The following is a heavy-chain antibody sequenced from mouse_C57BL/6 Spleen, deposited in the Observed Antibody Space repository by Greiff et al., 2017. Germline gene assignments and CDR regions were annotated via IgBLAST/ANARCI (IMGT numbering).Heavy chain of an antibody. CDR1: GFTFTDYY. V-gene: IGHV7-3*01. J-gene: IGHJ4*01. CDR3: ARLYGYYDGYYAMDY. Sequence: EVKLVESGGGLVQPGGSLSLSCAASGFTFTDYYMSWVRQPPGKALEWLGFIRNKANGYTTEYSASVKGRFTISRDNSQSILYLQMNALRAEDSATYYCARLYGYYDGYYAMDYWGQGTSVTVSS. CDR2: IRNKANGYTT. D-gene: IGHD2-3*01.